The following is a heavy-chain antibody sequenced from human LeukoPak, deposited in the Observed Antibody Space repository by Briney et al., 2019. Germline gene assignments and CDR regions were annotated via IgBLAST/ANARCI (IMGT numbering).Heavy chain of an antibody. CDR2: ISSSSGYI. D-gene: IGHD4-11*01. Sequence: GGSLRLSCAASGFTFSSYSMNWVRQAPGKGLEWVSSISSSSGYIYYADSVKGRFTISRDNAKNSLYLQMNSLRAEDTAVYYCARVSGYSNYFDYWGQGTLVTVSS. V-gene: IGHV3-21*01. J-gene: IGHJ4*02. CDR3: ARVSGYSNYFDY. CDR1: GFTFSSYS.